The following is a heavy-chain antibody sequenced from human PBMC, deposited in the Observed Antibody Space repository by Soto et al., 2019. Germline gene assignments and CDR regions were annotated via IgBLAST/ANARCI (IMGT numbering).Heavy chain of an antibody. D-gene: IGHD6-19*01. J-gene: IGHJ4*02. V-gene: IGHV1-8*01. Sequence: QVQLVQSGAEVKKPGASVKVSCKASGYTFTSYDINWVRQATGQGLEWMGWMNPNSGNTGYAQKFQGRVTITADESTSTAYMELSSLRSEDTAVYYCARGAGSGWTLFDYWGQGTLVTVSS. CDR2: MNPNSGNT. CDR3: ARGAGSGWTLFDY. CDR1: GYTFTSYD.